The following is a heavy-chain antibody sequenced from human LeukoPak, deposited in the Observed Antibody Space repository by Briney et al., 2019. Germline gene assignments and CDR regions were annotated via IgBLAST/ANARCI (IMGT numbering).Heavy chain of an antibody. CDR3: ASGSYLSFDY. D-gene: IGHD1-26*01. J-gene: IGHJ4*02. Sequence: MTSGTLSLTCTVSGGSISSYYWSWIRQPPGKGLEWIGYIYYSGSTNYNPSLKGRVTISVDTSKNQFSLKLSSVTAADTAVYYCASGSYLSFDYWGQGTLVTVSS. CDR1: GGSISSYY. V-gene: IGHV4-59*08. CDR2: IYYSGST.